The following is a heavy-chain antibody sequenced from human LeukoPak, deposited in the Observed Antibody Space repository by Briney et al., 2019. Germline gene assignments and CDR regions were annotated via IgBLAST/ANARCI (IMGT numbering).Heavy chain of an antibody. J-gene: IGHJ4*02. CDR1: GYTFTSYY. CDR2: INPSGGST. V-gene: IGHV1-46*01. Sequence: ASVKVSCKASGYTFTSYYMHWVRQAPGQGLEWMGIINPSGGSTSYAQKFQGRVTMTRDTSTSTVYMELSSLRSEDTAVYYCARDQSFATTVTTPGFDFDYWGQGTLVTVSS. D-gene: IGHD4-11*01. CDR3: ARDQSFATTVTTPGFDFDY.